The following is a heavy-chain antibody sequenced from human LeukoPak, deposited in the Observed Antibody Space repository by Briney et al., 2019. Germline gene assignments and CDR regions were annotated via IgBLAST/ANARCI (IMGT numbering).Heavy chain of an antibody. CDR3: AKARKRKDDSSGYPSDY. CDR1: GFTFSSYA. V-gene: IGHV3-23*01. CDR2: ISGSGGST. D-gene: IGHD3-22*01. J-gene: IGHJ4*02. Sequence: GGSLRLSCAASGFTFSSYAMSWVRQAPGKGLEWVSAISGSGGSTYYADSVKGRFTISRDNSKNTLYLQMNSLRAEDTAVYYCAKARKRKDDSSGYPSDYWGQGTLVTVSS.